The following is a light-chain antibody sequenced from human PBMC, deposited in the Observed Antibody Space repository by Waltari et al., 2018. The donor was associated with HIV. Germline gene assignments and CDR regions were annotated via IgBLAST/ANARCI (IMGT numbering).Light chain of an antibody. CDR3: CSYAGSDTLV. J-gene: IGLJ3*02. V-gene: IGLV2-23*02. CDR2: EVN. Sequence: HSALTQPASVSGSPGQSITISCTGTSSNVGTYNLVSWYQQHPGKAPKLLIYEVNRRPSGLSDRFSVSKSGNTASLTVSGLQAEDEAIYYCCSYAGSDTLVFGGGTSLTIL. CDR1: SSNVGTYNL.